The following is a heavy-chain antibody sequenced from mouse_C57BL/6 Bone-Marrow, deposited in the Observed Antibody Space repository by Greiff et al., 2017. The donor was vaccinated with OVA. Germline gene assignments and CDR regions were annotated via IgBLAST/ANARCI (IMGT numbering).Heavy chain of an antibody. CDR1: GYTFTSYW. V-gene: IGHV1-69*01. CDR3: ARYLYYLDY. J-gene: IGHJ2*01. D-gene: IGHD5-1*01. Sequence: VQLQQSGAELVMPGASVKLSCKASGYTFTSYWMHWVKQRPGQGLEWIGEIDPSDSYTNYNQKFKGKSTLTVDKSSSTAYMQLSSLTSEDSAVYYCARYLYYLDYWGQGTTLTVSS. CDR2: IDPSDSYT.